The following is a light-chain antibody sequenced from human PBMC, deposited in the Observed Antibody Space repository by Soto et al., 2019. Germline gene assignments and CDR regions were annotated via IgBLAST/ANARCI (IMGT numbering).Light chain of an antibody. CDR1: SSDVGGYDY. CDR2: EVS. CDR3: SSYTNSSTFV. J-gene: IGLJ1*01. V-gene: IGLV2-14*01. Sequence: SALTQPASVSGSPGQSITISCTGTSSDVGGYDYVSWYQQHPGKAPKLMIYEVSNRPSGVSNRFSGSKSGNTASLTISGLQAEDETDYYCSSYTNSSTFVFGTGTKLTVL.